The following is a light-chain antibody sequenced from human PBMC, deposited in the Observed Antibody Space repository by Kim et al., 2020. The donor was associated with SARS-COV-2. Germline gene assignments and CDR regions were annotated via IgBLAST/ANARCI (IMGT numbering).Light chain of an antibody. CDR1: STDVGGYNY. Sequence: QSALTQPASVSGSPGQSITISCTGTSTDVGGYNYVSWYQQHPGKAPKLIIYDVNKRPSGVSDRFSGSKSGNTASVTISGLQAEDEADYFCSSYTSGNTYVFGAGTKVTVL. CDR3: SSYTSGNTYV. V-gene: IGLV2-14*01. J-gene: IGLJ1*01. CDR2: DVN.